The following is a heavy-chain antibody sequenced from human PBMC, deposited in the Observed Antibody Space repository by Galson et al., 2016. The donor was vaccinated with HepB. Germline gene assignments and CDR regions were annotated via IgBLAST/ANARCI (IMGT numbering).Heavy chain of an antibody. CDR1: GFTFNAYA. V-gene: IGHV3-7*01. Sequence: SLRLSCAASGFTFNAYAMSWVRQAPGEGLEWLVNIKQDGTQKDYVDSVKGRFTISRDNAKNSLYLQMNSLRVEDTAVYYCARTRHYDSSGYYHWGQGTLVTVSS. D-gene: IGHD3-22*01. CDR3: ARTRHYDSSGYYH. CDR2: IKQDGTQK. J-gene: IGHJ4*02.